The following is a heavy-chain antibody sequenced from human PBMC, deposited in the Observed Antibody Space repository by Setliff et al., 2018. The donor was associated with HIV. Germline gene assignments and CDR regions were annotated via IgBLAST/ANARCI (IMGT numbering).Heavy chain of an antibody. CDR3: ARAGGGATDQAFDI. Sequence: SETLSLTCAVSGGSISSSSYYWGWIRQPPGKGLEWIGTVYYSGSTYYNPSLKSRVTISVDTSKNQFSLKLSSVTAADTAVYYCARAGGGATDQAFDIWGQGSMVTVSS. CDR2: VYYSGST. V-gene: IGHV4-39*07. CDR1: GGSISSSSYY. D-gene: IGHD2-2*01. J-gene: IGHJ3*02.